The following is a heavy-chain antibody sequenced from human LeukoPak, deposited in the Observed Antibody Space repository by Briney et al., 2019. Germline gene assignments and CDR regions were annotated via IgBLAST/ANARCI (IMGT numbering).Heavy chain of an antibody. CDR1: GFTFSSYA. CDR2: ISYDGSNK. J-gene: IGHJ6*02. CDR3: ARVGLSSGSGSYYDFWSGYWNYYYYYGMDV. D-gene: IGHD3-3*01. V-gene: IGHV3-30-3*01. Sequence: GGSLRLSCAASGFTFSSYAMHWVRQAPGKGLEWVAVISYDGSNKYYADSVKGRFTISRDNSKNTLYLQMNSLRAEDTAVYYCARVGLSSGSGSYYDFWSGYWNYYYYYGMDVWGQGTTVTVSS.